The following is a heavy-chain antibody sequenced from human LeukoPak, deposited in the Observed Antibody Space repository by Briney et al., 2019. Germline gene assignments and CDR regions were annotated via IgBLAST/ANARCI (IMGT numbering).Heavy chain of an antibody. CDR3: ARDYHAPGSYYHGFDA. CDR1: GGSISSYF. V-gene: IGHV4-59*01. D-gene: IGHD3-10*01. CDR2: IQDSGSA. J-gene: IGHJ5*02. Sequence: SETLSLTCSVSGGSISSYFWSWIRQPPGKGLEWIGYIQDSGSADYNPSLKSRVTISVERSKNQFYLKVTSVTAADTAVYYCARDYHAPGSYYHGFDAWGQGTLVTVSS.